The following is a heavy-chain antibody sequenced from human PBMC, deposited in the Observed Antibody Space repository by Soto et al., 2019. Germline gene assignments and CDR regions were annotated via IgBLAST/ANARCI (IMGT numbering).Heavy chain of an antibody. Sequence: SETMSLTCAVASGSISSSSWWRWVSQPPGKGLEWIGEIYHIGSINYNPSLKSRVTMSVDTSKNQFSLTLNSVTAADTATYYCARGGISHWAYFYYMDVWDRGTTVTV. D-gene: IGHD2-21*01. V-gene: IGHV4-4*02. CDR1: SGSISSSSW. CDR2: IYHIGSI. J-gene: IGHJ6*03. CDR3: ARGGISHWAYFYYMDV.